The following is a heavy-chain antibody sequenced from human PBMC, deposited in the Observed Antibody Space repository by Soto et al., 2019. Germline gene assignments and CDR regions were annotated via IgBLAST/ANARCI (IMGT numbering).Heavy chain of an antibody. CDR1: GDTFNFYT. J-gene: IGHJ4*02. Sequence: GASVKVSCKASGDTFNFYTINWVRQAPGLGLEWMGRFNPILSMSSSALRFQGRVTLTADKSTSTAYMVLSSLRSDDTAVYYCATSFGSGYRAFDYWGQGVLVTVSS. D-gene: IGHD3-10*01. CDR2: FNPILSMS. V-gene: IGHV1-69*02. CDR3: ATSFGSGYRAFDY.